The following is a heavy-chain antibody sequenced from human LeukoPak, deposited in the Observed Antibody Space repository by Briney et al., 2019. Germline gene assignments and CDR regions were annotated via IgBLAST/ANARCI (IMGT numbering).Heavy chain of an antibody. Sequence: GGSLRLSCVASGFTFSYYSMNWVRQAPGKGLEWVSYINSISGEIWYTDSVKGRFTISRDDAKNSLYPQMNSLRDEDTAVYYCARDHGYAFDYWGQGTLVTVSS. CDR2: INSISGEI. V-gene: IGHV3-48*02. J-gene: IGHJ4*02. D-gene: IGHD5-12*01. CDR1: GFTFSYYS. CDR3: ARDHGYAFDY.